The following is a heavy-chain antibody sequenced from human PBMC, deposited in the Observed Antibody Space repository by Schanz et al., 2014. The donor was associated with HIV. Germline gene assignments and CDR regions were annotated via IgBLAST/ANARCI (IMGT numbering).Heavy chain of an antibody. Sequence: QVQLVESGGGVVQPGRSLRLSCAASGFTFSSYDIHWVRQAPGKGLEWVAVISYDGNKRYYADSVKGRFTISRDNSENTMYLQMDSLKPEDTALYSCAKTPSSLCDTTNCPMGNWGMGALVTVSS. J-gene: IGHJ4*02. V-gene: IGHV3-30*18. CDR2: ISYDGNKR. CDR1: GFTFSSYD. D-gene: IGHD1-26*01. CDR3: AKTPSSLCDTTNCPMGN.